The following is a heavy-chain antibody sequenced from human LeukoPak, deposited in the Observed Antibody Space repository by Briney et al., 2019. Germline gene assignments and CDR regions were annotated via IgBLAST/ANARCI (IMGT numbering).Heavy chain of an antibody. D-gene: IGHD2-2*01. Sequence: GGSLRLSCEASGFTFNTHWMNWVRQTPGQGLEWMANISPDGSDEFYVDSVKGRLTISRDNAKNSVYLQVKNLRAEDTGVYYCSGRSGFSSIYWGQGILVTVSS. CDR1: GFTFNTHW. J-gene: IGHJ4*02. CDR2: ISPDGSDE. V-gene: IGHV3-7*02. CDR3: SGRSGFSSIY.